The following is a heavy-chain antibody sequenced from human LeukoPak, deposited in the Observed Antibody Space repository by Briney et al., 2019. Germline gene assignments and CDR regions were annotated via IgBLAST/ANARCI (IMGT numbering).Heavy chain of an antibody. CDR2: ISGDSATP. D-gene: IGHD6-13*01. J-gene: IGHJ4*02. V-gene: IGHV3-23*01. CDR3: AKVGSSTWYMYYFDY. CDR1: GFAFNIYA. Sequence: GGSLRLSCAASGFAFNIYAMTWVRQAPGKGLEWVSTISGDSATPYFADSVKGRFTISRDNSKNTLYLQMNSLRVEDTALYYCAKVGSSTWYMYYFDYWGQGALVTVSS.